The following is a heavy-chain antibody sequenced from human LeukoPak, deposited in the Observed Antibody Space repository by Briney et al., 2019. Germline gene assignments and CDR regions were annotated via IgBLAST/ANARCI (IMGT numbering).Heavy chain of an antibody. CDR3: ARAGLPAENNY. D-gene: IGHD1-14*01. CDR1: RFTFSSFA. CDR2: ISSSSSVI. V-gene: IGHV3-48*04. J-gene: IGHJ4*02. Sequence: GWSLRLYCAGSRFTFSSFAMVWVRQAPGKGMEWVSHISSSSSVIYYADSVKGRFTISRDNAKNTLYLQMNSLTAEDTAVYYCARAGLPAENNYWGRGALGSVSS.